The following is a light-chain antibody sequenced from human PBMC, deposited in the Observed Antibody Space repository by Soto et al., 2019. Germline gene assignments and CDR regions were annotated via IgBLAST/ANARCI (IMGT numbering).Light chain of an antibody. Sequence: EVVLMQSPGTLSLSPGERATLSCRASQTVRNNYLAWYQQKPGQAPRLLIYDASSRATGIPDRFSGGGSGTDFTLTISRLEPEDFAVYYCQQYATSPITFGQGTRLEIK. CDR2: DAS. CDR1: QTVRNNY. V-gene: IGKV3-20*01. CDR3: QQYATSPIT. J-gene: IGKJ5*01.